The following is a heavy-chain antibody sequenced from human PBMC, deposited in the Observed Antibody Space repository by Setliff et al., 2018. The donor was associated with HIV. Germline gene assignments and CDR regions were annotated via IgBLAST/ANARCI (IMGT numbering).Heavy chain of an antibody. Sequence: GGSLRLSCKASGFSFTTHDMNWVRQAPGKGLEWISYITSDGSVTYYADSVKGRFTISRDNAGGSLYLQMNSLKVEDTALYHCTAGHYGPNPWGQGTPVTV. J-gene: IGHJ5*02. CDR3: TAGHYGPNP. D-gene: IGHD3-10*01. CDR1: GFSFTTHD. CDR2: ITSDGSVT. V-gene: IGHV3-48*03.